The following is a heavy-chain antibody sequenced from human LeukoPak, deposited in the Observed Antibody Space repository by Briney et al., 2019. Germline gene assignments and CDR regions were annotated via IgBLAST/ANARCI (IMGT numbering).Heavy chain of an antibody. CDR1: GYILSSYP. V-gene: IGHV1-18*01. CDR2: ISASNGYI. Sequence: ASVKVSCEASGYILSSYPISWVRQAPGQGLEWMGWISASNGYINYAQKFQGRVTMTTDRSTNTAYMELWSLIPDDTAVYYCAGENREAAGFKFFDSWGQGTVVTVSS. D-gene: IGHD2-15*01. CDR3: AGENREAAGFKFFDS. J-gene: IGHJ4*02.